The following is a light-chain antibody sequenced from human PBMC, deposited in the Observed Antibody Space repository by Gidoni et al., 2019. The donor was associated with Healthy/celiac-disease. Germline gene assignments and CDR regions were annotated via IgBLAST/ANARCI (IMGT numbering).Light chain of an antibody. CDR1: QSVSSN. CDR3: QQYNNWPLT. CDR2: GAS. Sequence: EILLTHSPATLSVSPGESATLSCRASQSVSSNLAWYQQKPGQAPRLLIYGASTRATGIPARFSGSGSGTEFTLTISSLQSEDFAVYYCQQYNNWPLTFGGGTKVEIK. J-gene: IGKJ4*01. V-gene: IGKV3-15*01.